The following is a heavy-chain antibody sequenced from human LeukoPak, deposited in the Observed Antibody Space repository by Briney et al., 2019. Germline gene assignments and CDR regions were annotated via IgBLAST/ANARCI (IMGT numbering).Heavy chain of an antibody. V-gene: IGHV1-46*01. CDR2: INPSGGST. CDR3: ASTRGYSGYLDY. CDR1: GYTFTIYN. J-gene: IGHJ4*02. D-gene: IGHD5-12*01. Sequence: ASVKVSCKASGYTFTIYNMHWVRHAPRQGLEWMGIINPSGGSTSYPQNFRSRGTMTKYTSTSTVYMELSSLRSEDTAVYYCASTRGYSGYLDYGGQATLDTV.